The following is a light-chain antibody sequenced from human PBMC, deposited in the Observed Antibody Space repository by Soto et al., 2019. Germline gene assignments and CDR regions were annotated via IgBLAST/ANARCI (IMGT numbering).Light chain of an antibody. CDR2: DAS. CDR1: ESVSSS. J-gene: IGKJ5*01. V-gene: IGKV3-11*01. CDR3: QQRSNWRPIT. Sequence: ENVLTQSPATLSLSPGERATLSCRASESVSSSLAWYQQKPGQAPRLLIYDASNRATGIPARFSGSGSGTDLGLTISGLEPGDLAVYYCQQRSNWRPITFGQGTRLEIK.